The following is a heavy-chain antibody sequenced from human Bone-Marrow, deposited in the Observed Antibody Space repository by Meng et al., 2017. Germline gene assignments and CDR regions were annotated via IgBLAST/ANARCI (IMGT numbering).Heavy chain of an antibody. J-gene: IGHJ4*02. Sequence: VRLVEAGGGVVQPGRSLRLSCAASGFTFSSYAMHWVRQAPGKGLEWVAVISYDGSNKYYADSVKGRFTISRDNSKNTLYLQMNSLRAEDTAVYYCARFALLDYWGQGTLVTVSS. D-gene: IGHD3-10*01. CDR2: ISYDGSNK. CDR1: GFTFSSYA. V-gene: IGHV3-30*01. CDR3: ARFALLDY.